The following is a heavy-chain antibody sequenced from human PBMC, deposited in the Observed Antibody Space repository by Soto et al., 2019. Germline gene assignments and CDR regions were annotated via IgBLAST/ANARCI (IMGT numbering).Heavy chain of an antibody. J-gene: IGHJ4*02. D-gene: IGHD1-26*01. CDR1: GLSLSTTGVA. V-gene: IGHV2-5*02. CDR3: ALKGPGVGLPEGAFDY. Sequence: QITLKESGPTLVKPTQTLTLTCTSPGLSLSTTGVAVGWIRQPPGKALESLALIYWDDDKRYSPSLKSRLTITKATSNNQVVLTMTNLDPVDTATYYCALKGPGVGLPEGAFDYWGQGTLVTVSS. CDR2: IYWDDDK.